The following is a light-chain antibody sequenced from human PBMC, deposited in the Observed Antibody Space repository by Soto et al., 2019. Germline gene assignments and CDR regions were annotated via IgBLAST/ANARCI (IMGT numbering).Light chain of an antibody. J-gene: IGLJ3*02. CDR1: NSNIGSNY. CDR2: TNN. Sequence: QSVLTQPPSASGTPGQRVTISCSGRNSNIGSNYVYWYQHVPGTAPKLLIYTNNQRPSGVPARCSGSKSATSASLAIGGRRSEDEADYYCAAWDDSLSGWVFGGATKLTVL. CDR3: AAWDDSLSGWV. V-gene: IGLV1-47*01.